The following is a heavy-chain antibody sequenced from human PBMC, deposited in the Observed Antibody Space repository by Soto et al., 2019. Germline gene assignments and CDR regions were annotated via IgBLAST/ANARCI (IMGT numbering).Heavy chain of an antibody. J-gene: IGHJ6*02. Sequence: GESLKISCKGSGYSFTSYWIGWVRQMPGKGLEWMGIIYPGDSDTRYSPSFQGQVTISADKSISTAYLQWSSLKASDTAMYYCAIRGGHDSSSGRPYDYYGLDVWGQGTTVTVSS. CDR3: AIRGGHDSSSGRPYDYYGLDV. D-gene: IGHD6-13*01. CDR2: IYPGDSDT. V-gene: IGHV5-51*01. CDR1: GYSFTSYW.